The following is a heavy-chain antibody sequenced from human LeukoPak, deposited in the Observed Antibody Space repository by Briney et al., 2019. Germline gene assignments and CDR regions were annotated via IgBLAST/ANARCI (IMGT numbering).Heavy chain of an antibody. D-gene: IGHD2-15*01. Sequence: GGSLRLSCAASGFTFSSYGMHWVSQAPGKGLECVAVIWYDGSNKYYPDSVKGRFTISRDNSKNTLYLQMNSLRAEHTAVYSCARGINSYYYYGMDVWGQGTPVTVSS. J-gene: IGHJ6*02. V-gene: IGHV3-33*01. CDR3: ARGINSYYYYGMDV. CDR1: GFTFSSYG. CDR2: IWYDGSNK.